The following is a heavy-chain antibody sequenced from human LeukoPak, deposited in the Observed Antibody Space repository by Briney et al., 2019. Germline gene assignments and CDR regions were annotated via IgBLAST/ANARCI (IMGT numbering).Heavy chain of an antibody. Sequence: TGGSLRLSCAASGFTFSSYAMHWVRQAPGKGLEWVAVIPYDGSNKYYADSVKGRFTISRDNSKNTLYLQMNSLRAEDTAVYYCAREPRGYSYGYGYYGMDVWGQGTTVTVSS. CDR1: GFTFSSYA. D-gene: IGHD5-18*01. J-gene: IGHJ6*02. V-gene: IGHV3-30-3*01. CDR2: IPYDGSNK. CDR3: AREPRGYSYGYGYYGMDV.